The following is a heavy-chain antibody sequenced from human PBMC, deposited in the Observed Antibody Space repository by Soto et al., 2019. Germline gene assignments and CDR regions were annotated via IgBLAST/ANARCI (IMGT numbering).Heavy chain of an antibody. CDR1: GYTFTSYY. Sequence: ASVKVSCKASGYTFTSYYMHWVRQAPGQGLEWMGIINPSGGSTSYAQKFQGRVAMTRDTSTSTVYMELSSLRSEDTAVYYCARALNGGNPGTAFYDYCGQGTLVTVSS. CDR2: INPSGGST. J-gene: IGHJ4*02. D-gene: IGHD2-15*01. V-gene: IGHV1-46*01. CDR3: ARALNGGNPGTAFYDY.